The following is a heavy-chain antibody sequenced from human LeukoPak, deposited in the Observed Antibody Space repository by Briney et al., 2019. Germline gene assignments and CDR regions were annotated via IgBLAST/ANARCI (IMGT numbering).Heavy chain of an antibody. V-gene: IGHV3-15*01. CDR3: TTQGHYYDSSGYNFVDY. D-gene: IGHD3-22*01. J-gene: IGHJ4*02. CDR2: IKSKADGGTI. Sequence: GGSLRLSCAASGLTVSSNCMSWVRQAPGKGLESIGHIKSKADGGTIDYAAPMKGRFTISRDDSEDTVYLQMNSLKTEDTAMYYCTTQGHYYDSSGYNFVDYWGQGTLVTVSS. CDR1: GLTVSSNC.